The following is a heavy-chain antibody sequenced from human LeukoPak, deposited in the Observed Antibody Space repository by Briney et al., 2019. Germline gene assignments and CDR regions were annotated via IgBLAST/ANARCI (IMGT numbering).Heavy chain of an antibody. CDR2: INTNTGNP. V-gene: IGHV7-4-1*02. D-gene: IGHD6-6*01. CDR1: GYTFTSYA. J-gene: IGHJ6*03. CDR3: ARGVIAARHYYYYYMDV. Sequence: ASVKVSCKASGYTFTSYAMNWVRQAPGQGLEWMGWINTNTGNPTYAQGFTGRFVFSLDTSVSTAYLQISSLKAEDTAVYYCARGVIAARHYYYYYMDVWGKGTTVTVSS.